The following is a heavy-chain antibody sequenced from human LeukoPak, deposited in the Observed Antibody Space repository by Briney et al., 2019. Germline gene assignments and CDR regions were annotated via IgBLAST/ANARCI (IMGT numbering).Heavy chain of an antibody. V-gene: IGHV3-23*01. J-gene: IGHJ4*02. D-gene: IGHD3-10*01. CDR3: AKHVSGSLFYFDY. CDR1: GFTFRNCA. CDR2: ISGTGYNT. Sequence: PGGSLRLSCAASGFTFRNCAMSWVRQAPGKGLEWVSGISGTGYNTYYADSAKGRFTISRDNSKNTLHLQMNSLGAEDTAVYYCAKHVSGSLFYFDYWGQRTLVTVSS.